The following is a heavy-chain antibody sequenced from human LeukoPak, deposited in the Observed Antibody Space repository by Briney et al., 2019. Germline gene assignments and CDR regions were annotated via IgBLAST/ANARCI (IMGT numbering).Heavy chain of an antibody. D-gene: IGHD5-18*01. V-gene: IGHV4-4*07. CDR3: ARDFTRNSYAVAEFFHP. Sequence: PSETLSLTCTVSGGSISGYYWNWIRQSAGKGLEWIERIYANGGTNYNPSLRSRVSMSVDTSKNQFSLKLTSVTAADTAIYYCARDFTRNSYAVAEFFHPWGQGTLVSVSS. CDR2: IYANGGT. CDR1: GGSISGYY. J-gene: IGHJ1*01.